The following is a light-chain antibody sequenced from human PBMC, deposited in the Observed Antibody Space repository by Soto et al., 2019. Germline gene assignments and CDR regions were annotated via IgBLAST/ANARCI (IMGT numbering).Light chain of an antibody. CDR2: GAS. J-gene: IGKJ5*01. CDR3: QQYNNCPIT. V-gene: IGKV3-20*01. Sequence: IVLTQSPGTLSLSTGERATLYCRASQSVSSNHLAWYQQKPGQAPRLLICGASSRATGIPDRFSGSGSGTDFTLTISRLEPEDFAVYYCQQYNNCPITFGQGTRLEIK. CDR1: QSVSSNH.